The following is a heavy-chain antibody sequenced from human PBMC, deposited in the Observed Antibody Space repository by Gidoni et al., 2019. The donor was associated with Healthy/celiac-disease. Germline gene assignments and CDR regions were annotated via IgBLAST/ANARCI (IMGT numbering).Heavy chain of an antibody. D-gene: IGHD2-2*01. V-gene: IGHV4-59*01. CDR2: IYYSGST. CDR3: ARVGDIVVVPARHDAFDI. CDR1: GGSTSSYY. J-gene: IGHJ3*02. Sequence: QVQLQESGPGLVQPAETLSLTCTLSGGSTSSYYWSWIRQPPGKGLEWIGYIYYSGSTHYNPSLKSRVTISVDTSKNQFSLKLSSVTAADTAVYYCARVGDIVVVPARHDAFDIWGQGTMVTVSS.